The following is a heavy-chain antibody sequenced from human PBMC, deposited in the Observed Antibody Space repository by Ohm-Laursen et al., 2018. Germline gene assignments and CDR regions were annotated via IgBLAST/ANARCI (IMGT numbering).Heavy chain of an antibody. CDR3: SRDDDYSNYVVDY. CDR2: ISTSGATT. V-gene: IGHV3-48*03. D-gene: IGHD4-11*01. Sequence: GSLRLSCTASGFTFSNYEMNWVRQAPGKGLEWVSFISTSGATTHYADSVKGRFTISRDNAKNSLSLQMNSLRAEDTAVYYCSRDDDYSNYVVDYWGQGTLVTVSS. J-gene: IGHJ4*02. CDR1: GFTFSNYE.